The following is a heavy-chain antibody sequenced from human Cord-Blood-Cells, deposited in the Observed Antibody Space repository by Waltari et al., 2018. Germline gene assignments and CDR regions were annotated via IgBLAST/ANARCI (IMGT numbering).Heavy chain of an antibody. CDR1: GGSISSGGYS. CDR3: ARDRKDFWSGYYYYYGMDV. D-gene: IGHD3-3*01. Sequence: QLQLQESGSGLVKPSQTLSLTCAVSGGSISSGGYSWSWTRQPPGKGLEWIGYIYHSGSTYYNPSLKSRVTISVDRSKNQFSLKLSSVTAADTAVYYCARDRKDFWSGYYYYYGMDVWGQGPRSPSP. J-gene: IGHJ6*02. CDR2: IYHSGST. V-gene: IGHV4-30-2*01.